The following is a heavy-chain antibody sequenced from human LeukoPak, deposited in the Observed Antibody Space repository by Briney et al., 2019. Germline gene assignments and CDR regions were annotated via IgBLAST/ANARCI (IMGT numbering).Heavy chain of an antibody. D-gene: IGHD5-18*01. J-gene: IGHJ4*02. V-gene: IGHV4-39*07. CDR1: GGSISSSSYY. CDR3: ARVTRGYSYGYLSYFDY. CDR2: IYYSGST. Sequence: PSETLSLTCTVSGGSISSSSYYWGWIRQPPGKGLEWIGSIYYSGSTYYNPSLKSRVTISVDTSKNQFSLKLSSVTAADTAVYYCARVTRGYSYGYLSYFDYWGQGTLVTVSS.